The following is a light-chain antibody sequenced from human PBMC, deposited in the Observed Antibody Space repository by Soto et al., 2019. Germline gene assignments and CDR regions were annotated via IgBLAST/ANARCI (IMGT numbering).Light chain of an antibody. CDR2: WAS. V-gene: IGKV4-1*01. J-gene: IGKJ5*01. CDR1: QSVLYSSNNKNY. Sequence: DIVMTQSRDSLAGSLGERATSDGKASQSVLYSSNNKNYLAWYQQKPGQPPKLLIYWASTRESGVPDRFSGSGSGTDFTLTISSLQAEDVAVYYCQQYYSTPITFGQGTRLEIK. CDR3: QQYYSTPIT.